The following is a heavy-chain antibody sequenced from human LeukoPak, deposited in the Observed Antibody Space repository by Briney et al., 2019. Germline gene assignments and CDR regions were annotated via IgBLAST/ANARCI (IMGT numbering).Heavy chain of an antibody. D-gene: IGHD4-23*01. CDR2: ISATGGST. Sequence: GGSLRLSCAASGFSFNNYAMSWVRQAPGKGLEWVSAISATGGSTYYADSVKGRFTVSRDNSKNTLSLQMDSLRVEDTALYYCAKDWTTVVTPKGYYFDSWGQGTLVTVSS. CDR1: GFSFNNYA. V-gene: IGHV3-23*01. J-gene: IGHJ4*02. CDR3: AKDWTTVVTPKGYYFDS.